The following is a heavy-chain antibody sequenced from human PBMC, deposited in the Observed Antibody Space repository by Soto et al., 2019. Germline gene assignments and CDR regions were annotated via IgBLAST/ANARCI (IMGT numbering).Heavy chain of an antibody. CDR3: ARDQVKGTMTIL. CDR2: ISYDGSNK. J-gene: IGHJ4*02. CDR1: GFTFINYA. D-gene: IGHD4-17*01. V-gene: IGHV3-30-3*01. Sequence: LRLSCAASGFTFINYAMHWVRQAPVKGLEWVAVISYDGSNKYYADSVKGRFTISRDNSKNTMYLQMNSLSAEDTAVYHCARDQVKGTMTILWGQGTLVTVSS.